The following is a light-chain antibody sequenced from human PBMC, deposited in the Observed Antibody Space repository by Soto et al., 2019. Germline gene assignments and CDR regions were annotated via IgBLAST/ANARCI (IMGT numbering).Light chain of an antibody. J-gene: IGLJ2*01. V-gene: IGLV2-14*01. Sequence: QSALTQPASVSGSPGQSFTISCTGSSSDVGGYNSLSWYQQHPGKAPKLMIYDVSNRPSGVSNRFSGSKSGNTASLTISGLQAEDESDYYCSSYTSSGTLAFGGGTKLTVL. CDR2: DVS. CDR3: SSYTSSGTLA. CDR1: SSDVGGYNS.